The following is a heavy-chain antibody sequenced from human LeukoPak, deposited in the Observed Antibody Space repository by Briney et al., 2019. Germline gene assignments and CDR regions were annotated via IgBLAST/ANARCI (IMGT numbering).Heavy chain of an antibody. CDR3: ATDSTYYYGSGSSGPHYFDY. CDR2: ISYDGSNK. J-gene: IGHJ4*02. Sequence: GGSLRLSCAASGFTFSSYAMHWARQAPGKGLEWVAVISYDGSNKYYADSVKGRFTISRDNSGNTLYLQMNSLRPEDTAVYYCATDSTYYYGSGSSGPHYFDYWGQGTLVTVSS. CDR1: GFTFSSYA. V-gene: IGHV3-30*17. D-gene: IGHD3-10*01.